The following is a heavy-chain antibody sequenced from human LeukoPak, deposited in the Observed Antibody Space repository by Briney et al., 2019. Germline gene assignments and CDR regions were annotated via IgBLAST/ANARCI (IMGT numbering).Heavy chain of an antibody. D-gene: IGHD4-17*01. J-gene: IGHJ4*02. CDR1: GGSFSGYY. Sequence: SETLSLTCAVYGGSFSGYYWSWIRQPAGKGLEWIGRIYTSGSTNYNPSLKSRVTMSVDTSKNQFSLKLSSVTAADTAVYYCARESEYGDYYFFDYWGQGTLVTVSS. V-gene: IGHV4-4*07. CDR3: ARESEYGDYYFFDY. CDR2: IYTSGST.